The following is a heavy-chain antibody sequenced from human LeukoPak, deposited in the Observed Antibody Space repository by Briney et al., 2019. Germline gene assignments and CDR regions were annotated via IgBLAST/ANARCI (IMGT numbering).Heavy chain of an antibody. Sequence: ASVKVSCKASGGTFSSYAISWVRQAPGQGLEWMGGIILIFDTANYAQKFKGRLTITADKSTSTAYMELSSLRSGDTAVYYCARERHDYGDFDYWGQGTLVTVSS. V-gene: IGHV1-69*06. D-gene: IGHD4-17*01. J-gene: IGHJ4*02. CDR3: ARERHDYGDFDY. CDR1: GGTFSSYA. CDR2: IILIFDTA.